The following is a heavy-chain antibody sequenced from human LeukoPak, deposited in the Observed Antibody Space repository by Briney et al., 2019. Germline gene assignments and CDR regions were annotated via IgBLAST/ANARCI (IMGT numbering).Heavy chain of an antibody. CDR2: ISGSGDTI. V-gene: IGHV3-48*03. J-gene: IGHJ5*02. CDR1: GFTLSRYE. D-gene: IGHD5-24*01. Sequence: GGSLRLSCAASGFTLSRYEMNWVRQAPGKGLEWISYISGSGDTIYYADSVRGRFTISRDSAKNSLYLQMNSLRAEDTAVYHCARAPLVLQFRWWFDPWGQGTLVIVSS. CDR3: ARAPLVLQFRWWFDP.